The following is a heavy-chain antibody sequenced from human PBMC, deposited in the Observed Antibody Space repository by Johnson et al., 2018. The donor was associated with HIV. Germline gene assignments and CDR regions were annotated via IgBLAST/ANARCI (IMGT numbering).Heavy chain of an antibody. CDR1: GFTFRTFP. V-gene: IGHV3-30*04. D-gene: IGHD1-26*01. CDR3: ARRDSGSLSFDI. Sequence: QVQLVESGGGVVQPGRSLRLSCAASGFTFRTFPMHWVRQAPGKGLEWVAVISYDGSNRYYADSVKGRCTISRDNGKNSLYMQMNTLRAEDTALYYCARRDSGSLSFDIWGQGTMVTVSS. CDR2: ISYDGSNR. J-gene: IGHJ3*02.